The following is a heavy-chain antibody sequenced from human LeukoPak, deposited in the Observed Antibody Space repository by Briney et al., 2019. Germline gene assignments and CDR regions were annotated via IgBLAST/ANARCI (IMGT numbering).Heavy chain of an antibody. D-gene: IGHD6-19*01. CDR1: GFIFSSFA. J-gene: IGHJ4*02. CDR3: VKDRYSSGFSSYFDQ. CDR2: ISTNGGST. V-gene: IGHV3-64D*09. Sequence: GGSLRLSCSASGFIFSSFAMHWVRQAPGKGLEYVSAISTNGGSTYYADSVKGRFSISRDNSKNTLYLQMSTLRTEDTAVYYCVKDRYSSGFSSYFDQWGQGTLVTVSS.